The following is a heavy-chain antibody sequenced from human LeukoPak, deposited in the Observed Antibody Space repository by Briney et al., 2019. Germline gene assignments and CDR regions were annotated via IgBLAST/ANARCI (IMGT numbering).Heavy chain of an antibody. CDR1: GFTFSSYA. CDR3: AKDLGWYQLRENNWSDP. V-gene: IGHV3-23*01. CDR2: ISGSGGST. J-gene: IGHJ5*02. Sequence: GGSLRLSCAASGFTFSSYAMSWVRQAPGKGLEWVSAISGSGGSTYYADSVKGRFTISRDNSKNTLYLQMNSLRAEDTAVYYCAKDLGWYQLRENNWSDPWGQGTLVTVSS. D-gene: IGHD2-2*01.